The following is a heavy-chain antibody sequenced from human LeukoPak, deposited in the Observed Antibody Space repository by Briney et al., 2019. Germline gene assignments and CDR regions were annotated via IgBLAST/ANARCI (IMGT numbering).Heavy chain of an antibody. J-gene: IGHJ4*02. V-gene: IGHV3-48*03. CDR2: ISSGGSTI. CDR3: AKDLHYGSADY. Sequence: GGSLRLSCTASGFTFSSYKMNWVRQAPRKGLEWVSNISSGGSTIYHADSVKGRFTISRDNAKNSLYLQMNSLRAEDTAVYYCAKDLHYGSADYWGQGTLVTVSS. D-gene: IGHD3-10*01. CDR1: GFTFSSYK.